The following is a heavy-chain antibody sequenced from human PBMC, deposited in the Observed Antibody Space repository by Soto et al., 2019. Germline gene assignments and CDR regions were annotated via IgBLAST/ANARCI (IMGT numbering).Heavy chain of an antibody. CDR2: IIPMFGNT. V-gene: IGHV1-69*12. Sequence: QVQLVQSGVEVKKPGSSVKVSCKASGGTLNSYAIDWVRQAPGQGLEWMGGIIPMFGNTYYAQRLQGRVKLTADESTRTAYLELSTLTSAATAVYYCARGTVTGSEYNFYYYGMDVRGQGPRVIVSS. CDR1: GGTLNSYA. D-gene: IGHD2-21*02. J-gene: IGHJ6*01. CDR3: ARGTVTGSEYNFYYYGMDV.